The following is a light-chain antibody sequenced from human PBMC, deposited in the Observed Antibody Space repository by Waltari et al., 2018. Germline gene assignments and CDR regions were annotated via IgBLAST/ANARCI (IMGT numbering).Light chain of an antibody. V-gene: IGLV3-21*02. CDR2: DDR. Sequence: SYVVTQPPSVSVAPGQTARISCAGTDFCSKPGKWYQQKPGQAPVLIGLDDRFRPSGIPGRFSGSNSGNTATLTINGVEAGDEADYYCQVWDSRSDHVVFGEGTKLTLL. CDR1: DFCSKP. CDR3: QVWDSRSDHVV. J-gene: IGLJ3*02.